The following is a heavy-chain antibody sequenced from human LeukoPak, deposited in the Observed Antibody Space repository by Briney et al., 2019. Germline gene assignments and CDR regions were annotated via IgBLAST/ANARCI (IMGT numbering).Heavy chain of an antibody. D-gene: IGHD3-10*01. V-gene: IGHV1-2*06. CDR3: ARGGSPYYYYYYMDV. CDR2: INPNSGGT. J-gene: IGHJ6*03. CDR1: GGTFSSYA. Sequence: GASVKVSCKASGGTFSSYAISWVRQAPGQGLEWMGRINPNSGGTNYAQKFQGRVTMTRDTSISTAYMELSGLRSDDTAEYYCARGGSPYYYYYYMDVWGKGTTVTVSS.